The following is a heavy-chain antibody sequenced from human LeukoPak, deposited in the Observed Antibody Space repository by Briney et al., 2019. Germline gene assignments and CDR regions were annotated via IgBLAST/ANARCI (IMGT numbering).Heavy chain of an antibody. V-gene: IGHV3-30*02. CDR2: IHYDGSNK. D-gene: IGHD1-26*01. CDR1: GFTFSSYG. Sequence: GGSLRLSCAASGFTFSSYGMHWVRQAPGKGLEWVAFIHYDGSNKYYADSVKGRFTISGDNSKNTLYLQMNSLRPEDTAVYYCAKKGVGTTTGDAFDIWGQGTMVTVSS. CDR3: AKKGVGTTTGDAFDI. J-gene: IGHJ3*02.